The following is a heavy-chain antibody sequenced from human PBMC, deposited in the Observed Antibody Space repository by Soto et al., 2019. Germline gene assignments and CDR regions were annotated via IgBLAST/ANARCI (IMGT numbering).Heavy chain of an antibody. CDR2: IYHSGST. D-gene: IGHD1-20*01. CDR3: AKTRGITGTLYYFDY. Sequence: QVQLQESGPGLVTPSGTLSLTCAVSGGSISSSNWWSWVRQPPGKGLEWIGEIYHSGSTNYNPSLKRRVTISVDTSKNQFSLKLSSVTAADTAVYYCAKTRGITGTLYYFDYWGQGTLVTVSS. CDR1: GGSISSSNW. V-gene: IGHV4-4*02. J-gene: IGHJ4*02.